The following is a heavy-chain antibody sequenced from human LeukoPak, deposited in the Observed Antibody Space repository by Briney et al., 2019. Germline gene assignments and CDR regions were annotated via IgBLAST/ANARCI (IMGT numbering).Heavy chain of an antibody. CDR1: GGSISINNYY. CDR2: IYYSGST. Sequence: SETLSLTCTVSGGSISINNYYWGWIRQPPGKGLEWIGSIYYSGSTYYSPSLKSRATISVDTSKNQFSLKASSVTAADTAVYYCARASIAAAGNPFDYWGQGTLVTVSS. D-gene: IGHD6-13*01. V-gene: IGHV4-39*07. CDR3: ARASIAAAGNPFDY. J-gene: IGHJ4*02.